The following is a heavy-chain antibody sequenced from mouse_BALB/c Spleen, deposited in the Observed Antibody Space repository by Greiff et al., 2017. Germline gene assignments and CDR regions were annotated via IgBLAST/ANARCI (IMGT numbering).Heavy chain of an antibody. CDR2: ISSGGSYT. Sequence: EVQGVESGGGLVKPGGSLKLSCAASGFTFSSYTMSWVRQTPEKRLEWVATISSGGSYTYYPDSVKGRFTISRDNAKNTLYLQMSSLKSEDTAMYYCTRGGIYYDYGLDYWGQGTTLTVSS. D-gene: IGHD2-4*01. CDR1: GFTFSSYT. J-gene: IGHJ2*01. V-gene: IGHV5-6-4*01. CDR3: TRGGIYYDYGLDY.